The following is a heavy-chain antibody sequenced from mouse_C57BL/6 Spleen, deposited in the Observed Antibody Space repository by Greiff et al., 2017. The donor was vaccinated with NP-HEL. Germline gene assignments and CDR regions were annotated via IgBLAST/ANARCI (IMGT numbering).Heavy chain of an antibody. CDR2: IYPGDGDT. CDR1: GYAFSSSW. V-gene: IGHV1-82*01. J-gene: IGHJ2*01. D-gene: IGHD1-1*01. Sequence: VQLQQSGPELVKPGASVKISCKASGYAFSSSWMNWVKQRPGKGLEWIGRIYPGDGDTNYNGKFKGKATLTADKSSSTAYMQLSSLTSEDSAVYFCARSGTTVAIDYWGQGTTLTVSS. CDR3: ARSGTTVAIDY.